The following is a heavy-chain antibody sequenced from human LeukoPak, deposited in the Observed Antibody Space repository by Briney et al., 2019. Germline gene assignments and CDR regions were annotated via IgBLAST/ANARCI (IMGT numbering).Heavy chain of an antibody. J-gene: IGHJ6*02. Sequence: GASVKVSCKASGYTFTIYGFSWVRQAPGQGLEWMGWISAYNGNTNYAQNLQGRVTMTTDTSTSTAYMELSRLRSDDTAVYYCARDGRWDCSSTSCLDYYYYGMDVWGQGTTVTVSS. CDR3: ARDGRWDCSSTSCLDYYYYGMDV. V-gene: IGHV1-18*01. CDR1: GYTFTIYG. D-gene: IGHD2-2*01. CDR2: ISAYNGNT.